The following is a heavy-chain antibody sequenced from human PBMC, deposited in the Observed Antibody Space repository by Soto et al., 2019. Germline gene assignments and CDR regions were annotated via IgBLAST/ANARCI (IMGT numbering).Heavy chain of an antibody. J-gene: IGHJ6*02. CDR1: GYSFTSYW. CDR3: ARHGSIAADGTYGMDV. CDR2: IDPSDSYT. V-gene: IGHV5-10-1*01. D-gene: IGHD6-13*01. Sequence: AESLNTSCKVSGYSFTSYWIGWVRQTPGKGLEWMGRIDPSDSYTNYSPSFQGHVTISADKSISTAYLQWSSLKASDTAMYYCARHGSIAADGTYGMDVWGQGTTVTVSS.